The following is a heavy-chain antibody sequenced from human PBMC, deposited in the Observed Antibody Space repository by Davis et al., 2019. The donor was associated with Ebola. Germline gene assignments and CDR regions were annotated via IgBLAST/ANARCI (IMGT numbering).Heavy chain of an antibody. J-gene: IGHJ4*02. CDR2: IYSGSST. Sequence: PGGSLRLSCAASGFTFSSYAMSWVRQAPGKGLEWVAVIYSGSSTEYIDSAKGRFTISRDNSKNTLYLQMNSLSVEDTAAYYCVGATQWLAYDYWGQGTLVTVSS. V-gene: IGHV3-23*03. CDR1: GFTFSSYA. CDR3: VGATQWLAYDY. D-gene: IGHD6-19*01.